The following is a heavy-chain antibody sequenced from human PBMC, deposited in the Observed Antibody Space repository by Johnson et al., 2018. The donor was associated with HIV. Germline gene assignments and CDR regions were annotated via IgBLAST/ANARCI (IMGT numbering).Heavy chain of an antibody. CDR3: AKDPWAYCGGDCHPGAFDI. D-gene: IGHD2-21*02. Sequence: QEKLVESGGGLVQPGGSLRLSCAASGFTVSSNYMSWVRQAPGKGLEWVAVISYDGSNKYYADSVKGRFTISRDNSKNNLYLQLNSLRAEDTAVYYCAKDPWAYCGGDCHPGAFDIWGQGTMVTVSS. V-gene: IGHV3-30*18. CDR2: ISYDGSNK. CDR1: GFTVSSNY. J-gene: IGHJ3*02.